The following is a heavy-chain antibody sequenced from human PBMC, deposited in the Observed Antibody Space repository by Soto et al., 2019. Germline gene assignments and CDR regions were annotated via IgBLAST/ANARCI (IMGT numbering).Heavy chain of an antibody. V-gene: IGHV1-69*01. J-gene: IGHJ4*02. D-gene: IGHD6-6*01. Sequence: QVQLLQSGAEVQKPGSSVKVSCKASGGTFSSYAISWVRQAPGQGLEWMGGIIPIFGTANYAQKFQGRVTITADESTSTAYMGLSSLRSEDTAVYYCARGYEYSSSFGYDYWGQGPLVTVSS. CDR2: IIPIFGTA. CDR3: ARGYEYSSSFGYDY. CDR1: GGTFSSYA.